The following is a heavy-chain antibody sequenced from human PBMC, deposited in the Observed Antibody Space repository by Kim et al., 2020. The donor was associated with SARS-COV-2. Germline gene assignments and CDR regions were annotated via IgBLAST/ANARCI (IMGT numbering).Heavy chain of an antibody. D-gene: IGHD1-26*01. CDR2: IYYSGST. CDR3: ARNTRGLAAEYFQH. CDR1: GGSISSYY. Sequence: SETLSLTCTVSGGSISSYYWSWIRQPPGKGLEWIGYIYYSGSTNYNPSLKSRVTISVDTSKNQFSLKLSSVTAADTAVYYCARNTRGLAAEYFQHWGQGTLVTVSS. V-gene: IGHV4-59*08. J-gene: IGHJ1*01.